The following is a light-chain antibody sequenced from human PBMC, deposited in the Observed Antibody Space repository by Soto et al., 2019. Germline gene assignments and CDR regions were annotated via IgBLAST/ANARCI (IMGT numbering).Light chain of an antibody. J-gene: IGLJ3*02. CDR3: SSNAGSNDLRV. V-gene: IGLV2-8*01. CDR2: EVS. Sequence: QSVLTQPPSASGSPGQSVTISCTGTSSDLGGYNYVSWYQQHPGKAPKLMIYEVSKRPSGVPDRFSGSKSGNTASLTVSGLQTEDEADYYCSSNAGSNDLRVFGAGTTLTVL. CDR1: SSDLGGYNY.